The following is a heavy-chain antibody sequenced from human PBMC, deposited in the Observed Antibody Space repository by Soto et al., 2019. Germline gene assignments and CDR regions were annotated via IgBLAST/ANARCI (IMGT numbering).Heavy chain of an antibody. V-gene: IGHV4-39*01. CDR3: ARHSLALRKNNWFDP. J-gene: IGHJ5*02. CDR1: GDSIISSDFY. D-gene: IGHD3-3*02. CDR2: IFYLGSS. Sequence: PSETLSLTCTVSGDSIISSDFYWGWVRQPPGKGLEWIGSIFYLGSSYYNPSLKSRVTMPVDTSKNQFSLRLRSVTAADTALYFCARHSLALRKNNWFDPWGQGSMVTVSS.